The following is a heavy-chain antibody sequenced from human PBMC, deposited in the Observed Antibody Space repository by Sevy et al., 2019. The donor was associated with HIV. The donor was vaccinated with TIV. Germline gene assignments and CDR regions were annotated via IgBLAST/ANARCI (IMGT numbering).Heavy chain of an antibody. CDR2: IIPIFGTA. Sequence: SVKVSYKASGGTFSSYAISWVRQAPGQGLEWMGGIIPIFGTANYAQKFQGRVTITADESTSTAYMELSSLRSEDTAVYYCARDVITMVRGVITQRLGMDVWGQGTTVTVSS. CDR1: GGTFSSYA. CDR3: ARDVITMVRGVITQRLGMDV. V-gene: IGHV1-69*13. D-gene: IGHD3-10*01. J-gene: IGHJ6*02.